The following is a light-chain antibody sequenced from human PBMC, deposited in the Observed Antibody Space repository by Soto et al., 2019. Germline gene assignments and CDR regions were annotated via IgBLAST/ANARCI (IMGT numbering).Light chain of an antibody. V-gene: IGKV1-13*02. CDR1: QGISSA. J-gene: IGKJ3*01. CDR3: QQFNSYPQGFT. Sequence: AIQLTQSPSALSASVGDRVTITCRASQGISSALAWYQQKPGKPPKLLIFDASSLESGVSSRFSGSGSGTDFTLTISSLQPEDSATYYCQQFNSYPQGFTFGPGTKVDIK. CDR2: DAS.